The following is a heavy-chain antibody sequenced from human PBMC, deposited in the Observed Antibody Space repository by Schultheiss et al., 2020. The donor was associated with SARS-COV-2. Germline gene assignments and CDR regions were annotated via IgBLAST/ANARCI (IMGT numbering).Heavy chain of an antibody. J-gene: IGHJ4*02. CDR3: TTDPGYYGSGSYYNVDY. D-gene: IGHD3-10*01. Sequence: GGSLRLSCAASGFTFSSYAMSWVRQAPGKGLEWVSAISGSGGSTYYADSVKGRFTISRDNSKNTLYLQMNSLKTEDTAVYYCTTDPGYYGSGSYYNVDYWGQGTLVTVSS. CDR1: GFTFSSYA. CDR2: ISGSGGST. V-gene: IGHV3-23*01.